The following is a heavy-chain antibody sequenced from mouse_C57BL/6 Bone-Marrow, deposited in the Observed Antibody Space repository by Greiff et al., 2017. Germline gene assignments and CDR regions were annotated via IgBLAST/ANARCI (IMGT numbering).Heavy chain of an antibody. CDR1: GYAFSSSW. J-gene: IGHJ3*01. D-gene: IGHD1-1*01. V-gene: IGHV1-82*01. CDR2: IYPGDGDT. CDR3: AFYGSSYVGFAY. Sequence: VKLVESGPELVKPGASVKISCKASGYAFSSSWMNWVKQRPGKGLEWIGRIYPGDGDTNYNGKFKGKATLTADKSSSTAYMQLSSLTSEDSAVYFCAFYGSSYVGFAYWGQGTLVTVSA.